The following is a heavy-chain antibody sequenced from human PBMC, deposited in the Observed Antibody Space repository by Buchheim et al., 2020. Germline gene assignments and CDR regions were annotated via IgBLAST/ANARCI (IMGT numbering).Heavy chain of an antibody. CDR2: ISYDGSNK. J-gene: IGHJ4*02. Sequence: QVQLVESGGGVVQPGRSLRLSCAASGFTFSSYGMHWVRQAPGKGLEWVAVISYDGSNKYYADSVKGRFTISRDNSKNKLYLQMNSLRAEDTAVYYCAKGLVRWELPPLGNWGQGTL. CDR1: GFTFSSYG. V-gene: IGHV3-30*18. CDR3: AKGLVRWELPPLGN. D-gene: IGHD1-26*01.